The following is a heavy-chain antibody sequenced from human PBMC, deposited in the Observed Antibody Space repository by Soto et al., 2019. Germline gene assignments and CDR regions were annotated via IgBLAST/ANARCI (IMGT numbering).Heavy chain of an antibody. CDR3: AHRSAYYYSLGY. D-gene: IGHD3-22*01. CDR2: IYWDDDK. CDR1: GFSLSTSEVG. V-gene: IGHV2-5*02. Sequence: QITLKESGPTLVKPTQTLTLTCTFSGFSLSTSEVGVGWIRQPPGKALEWLALIYWDDDKRYSPSLKSRLTITKDTSKNQVDLTMTNMDPVDTATYYCAHRSAYYYSLGYWGQGTLVTVSS. J-gene: IGHJ4*02.